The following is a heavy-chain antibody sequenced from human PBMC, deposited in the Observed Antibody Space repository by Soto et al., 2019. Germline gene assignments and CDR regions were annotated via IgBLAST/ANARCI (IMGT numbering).Heavy chain of an antibody. CDR2: ISSSSSYI. CDR1: GFTFSSYS. V-gene: IGHV3-21*01. D-gene: IGHD2-2*01. CDR3: ARDGVVPAQNWFDP. J-gene: IGHJ5*02. Sequence: EVQLVGSGGGLVKPGGSLRLSCAAPGFTFSSYSMNWVRQAPGKGLEWVSSISSSSSYIYYADSVKGRFTISRDNAKNSLYLQMNSLRAEDTAVYYCARDGVVPAQNWFDPWGQGTLVTVSS.